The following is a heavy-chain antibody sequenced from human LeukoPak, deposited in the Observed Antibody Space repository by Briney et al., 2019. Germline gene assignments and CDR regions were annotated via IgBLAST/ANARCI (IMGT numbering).Heavy chain of an antibody. V-gene: IGHV3-30*18. J-gene: IGHJ4*02. Sequence: GGSLRLSCAASGFTFSSYGVHWVRQAPGKGLEWVAVIPYDGSNKYYADSVKGRFTISRDNSKNTLYLQMNSLRAEDTAVYYCAKDDDSSYFDYWGQGTLVTVSS. CDR1: GFTFSSYG. CDR2: IPYDGSNK. CDR3: AKDDDSSYFDY. D-gene: IGHD1-1*01.